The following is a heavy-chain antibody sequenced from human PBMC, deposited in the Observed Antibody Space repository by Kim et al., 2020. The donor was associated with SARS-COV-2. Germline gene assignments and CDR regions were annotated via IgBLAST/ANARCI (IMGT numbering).Heavy chain of an antibody. Sequence: SVKVSCKASGGTFSSYAISWVRQAPGQGLEWMGGIIPIFGTANYAQKFQGRVTITADESTSTAYMELSSLRSEDTAVYYCARDLHCSGGSCYSGVFDYWGQGTLVTVSS. CDR1: GGTFSSYA. D-gene: IGHD2-15*01. V-gene: IGHV1-69*13. CDR2: IIPIFGTA. CDR3: ARDLHCSGGSCYSGVFDY. J-gene: IGHJ4*02.